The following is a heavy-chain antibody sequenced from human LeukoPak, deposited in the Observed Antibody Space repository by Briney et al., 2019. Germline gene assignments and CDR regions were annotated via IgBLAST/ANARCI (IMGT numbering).Heavy chain of an antibody. Sequence: GGSLRLSCAASGFNLSSYSMNWVRQAPAKGLEWVSSISSSSSYIYYADSAKGRFPITRDNAKTSLYLQMNRLRAEDTAVYYCARGPLVVVVAATEYWFDPWGQGTLVTVSS. CDR3: ARGPLVVVVAATEYWFDP. CDR2: ISSSSSYI. CDR1: GFNLSSYS. V-gene: IGHV3-21*01. D-gene: IGHD2-15*01. J-gene: IGHJ5*02.